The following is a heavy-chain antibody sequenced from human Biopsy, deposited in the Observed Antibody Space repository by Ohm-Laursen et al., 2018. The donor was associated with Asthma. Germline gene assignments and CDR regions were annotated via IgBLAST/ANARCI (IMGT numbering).Heavy chain of an antibody. CDR1: GFTFSSYA. D-gene: IGHD2-21*01. V-gene: IGHV3-9*01. CDR3: AKATLGDIGKDY. CDR2: ISWNSGSI. Sequence: SSLRLSCAASGFTFSSYAMSWVRQAPGKGLEWVSGISWNSGSIGYADSVKGRFTISRGNAKNSLYLQMNSLRVEDTALYYCAKATLGDIGKDYWGQGTLVTVSS. J-gene: IGHJ4*02.